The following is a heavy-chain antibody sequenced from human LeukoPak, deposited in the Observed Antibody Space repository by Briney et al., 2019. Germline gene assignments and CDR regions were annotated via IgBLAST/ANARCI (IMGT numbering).Heavy chain of an antibody. Sequence: GGSLRLSCAGSGFTVSKDYMTWVRQAPGKGLECVSAIYGGGTTYYADSVKGRFTISRDSSSNTLHLQMNSLRAEETAVYYCAREARYYDILTCYHNYSGVDVWGQGTTVIVSS. J-gene: IGHJ6*02. D-gene: IGHD3-9*01. V-gene: IGHV3-66*01. CDR3: AREARYYDILTCYHNYSGVDV. CDR1: GFTVSKDY. CDR2: IYGGGTT.